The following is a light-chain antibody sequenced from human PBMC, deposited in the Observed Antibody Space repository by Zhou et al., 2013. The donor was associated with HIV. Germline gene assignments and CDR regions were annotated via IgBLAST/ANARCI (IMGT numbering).Light chain of an antibody. CDR1: QSISTY. Sequence: DIQMTQSPFSLSASVGDRVTITCRASQSISTYLNWYQQKPGKAPKLLIYAASSLQSGVPSRFSGSGSGTDFTLTISSLQPEDFATYYCQQSYSTPVTFGGGTKVEIK. CDR2: AAS. J-gene: IGKJ4*01. V-gene: IGKV1-39*01. CDR3: QQSYSTPVT.